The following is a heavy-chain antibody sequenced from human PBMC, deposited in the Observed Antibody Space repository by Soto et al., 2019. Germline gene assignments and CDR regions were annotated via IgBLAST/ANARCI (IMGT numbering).Heavy chain of an antibody. CDR1: GYTFTSYA. J-gene: IGHJ6*02. V-gene: IGHV1-3*01. CDR3: ARDGTYYDFWSGYYTGYYGMDV. D-gene: IGHD3-3*01. CDR2: INAGNGNT. Sequence: QVQLVQSGAEVKKPGASVKVSCKASGYTFTSYAMHWVRQAPGQGLEWMGWINAGNGNTKYSQKFQGRVTITRDTSASTAYMELSSLRSEDTAVYYCARDGTYYDFWSGYYTGYYGMDVWGQGTTVTVSS.